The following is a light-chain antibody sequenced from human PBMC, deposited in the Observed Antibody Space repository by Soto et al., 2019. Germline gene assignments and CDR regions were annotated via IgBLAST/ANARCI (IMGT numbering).Light chain of an antibody. CDR2: GAS. J-gene: IGKJ2*01. Sequence: EIVLTQSPGTLSLSPGERATLSCRASQSVSRNYLAWYQQKPGQPPRLLIYGASSRSTGIPDKFSGSGSGTDFTLTISRLEPEDFAVYYCQQYGRSPPYTFGQGTKLEIK. V-gene: IGKV3-20*01. CDR1: QSVSRNY. CDR3: QQYGRSPPYT.